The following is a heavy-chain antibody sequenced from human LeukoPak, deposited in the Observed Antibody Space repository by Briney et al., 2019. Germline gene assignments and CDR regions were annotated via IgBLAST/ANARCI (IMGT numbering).Heavy chain of an antibody. CDR1: GYTFTTYG. V-gene: IGHV1-18*01. D-gene: IGHD1-7*01. CDR3: ARDRITGTTGWFDP. CDR2: ISTYNGDT. Sequence: GASVKVSCKASGYTFTTYGISWVRQAPGQGLEWMGWISTYNGDTNYAQKLQGRVTITTDESTSTAYMELSSLRSEDTAVYYCARDRITGTTGWFDPWGQGTLVTVSS. J-gene: IGHJ5*02.